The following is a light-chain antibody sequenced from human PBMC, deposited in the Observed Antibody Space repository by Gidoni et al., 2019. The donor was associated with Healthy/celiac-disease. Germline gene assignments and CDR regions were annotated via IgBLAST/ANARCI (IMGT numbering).Light chain of an antibody. J-gene: IGKJ3*01. Sequence: EIVLTQSPATLSLSPGERATLSCRASQSFSSYLAWYQQKPVQAPRLLIYDAPNRATGIPARFSGSGSGTDFTLTISSLEPEDFVVYYCQQRSNWPRQITFGPGTKVDIK. CDR2: DAP. CDR1: QSFSSY. V-gene: IGKV3-11*01. CDR3: QQRSNWPRQIT.